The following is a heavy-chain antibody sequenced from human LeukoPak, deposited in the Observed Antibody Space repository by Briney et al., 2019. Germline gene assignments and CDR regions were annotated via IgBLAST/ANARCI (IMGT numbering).Heavy chain of an antibody. J-gene: IGHJ6*02. CDR3: ARKMDIVGAQGWGYGLDV. Sequence: GGSLRLSCAASGFTFSHYWMSWVRQAPGKGLEWVANIKHDGSDKKYVDSVKGRFTISRDNAKRSLYLQMNSLRAEDTAVYYCARKMDIVGAQGWGYGLDVWGHGTTVTVSS. CDR2: IKHDGSDK. CDR1: GFTFSHYW. D-gene: IGHD1-26*01. V-gene: IGHV3-7*05.